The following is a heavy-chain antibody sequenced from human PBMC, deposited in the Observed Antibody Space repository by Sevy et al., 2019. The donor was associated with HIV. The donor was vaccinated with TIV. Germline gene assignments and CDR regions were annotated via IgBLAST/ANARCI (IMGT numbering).Heavy chain of an antibody. D-gene: IGHD2-8*01. CDR3: AREGCTKPHDY. CDR2: LSFGCGEI. CDR1: GFTFSKYS. V-gene: IGHV3-23*01. Sequence: GESLKISCAASGFTFSKYSMSWVRQPPGKGLEWVSTLSFGCGEINYADSVKGRFTISRDTSKSSVYLQMNNLIPEDTTVYYCAREGCTKPHDYWGQGTLVTVSS. J-gene: IGHJ4*02.